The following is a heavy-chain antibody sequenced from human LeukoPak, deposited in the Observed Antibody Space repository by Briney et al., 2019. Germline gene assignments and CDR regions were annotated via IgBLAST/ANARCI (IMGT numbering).Heavy chain of an antibody. CDR2: ISSSSSTI. CDR3: ARGPSGYHNT. Sequence: GGSLRLSCAASGFTFGSYSMNWVRQAPGKGLEWVSYISSSSSTIYYADSVKGRFTISRDNAKNSLYLQMNSLRAEDTAVYYCARGPSGYHNTGGQGTLVTVSS. D-gene: IGHD5-12*01. J-gene: IGHJ4*02. V-gene: IGHV3-48*01. CDR1: GFTFGSYS.